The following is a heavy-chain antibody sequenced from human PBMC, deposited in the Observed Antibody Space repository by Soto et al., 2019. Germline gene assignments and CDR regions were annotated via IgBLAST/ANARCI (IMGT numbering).Heavy chain of an antibody. V-gene: IGHV3-43*01. CDR3: ARVHVLWSGYYRSSWFDP. D-gene: IGHD3-3*01. J-gene: IGHJ5*02. CDR2: ISWDGGST. CDR1: GFNFDDYT. Sequence: GGSLRLSCAASGFNFDDYTMHWVRQAPGKGLEWVSLISWDGGSTYHADSVKGRFTISRDNSKNSLYLQMNSLRTEDTALYYCARVHVLWSGYYRSSWFDPWGQGTLVTVSS.